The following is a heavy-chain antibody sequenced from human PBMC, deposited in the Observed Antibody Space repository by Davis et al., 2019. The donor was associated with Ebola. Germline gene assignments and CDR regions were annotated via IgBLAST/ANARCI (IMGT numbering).Heavy chain of an antibody. CDR3: ARRGGWSGAFLDY. Sequence: GESLKISCKGSGYTFTTYWIGWVRQLPGNGLAWMGIIYPGDSDTRYSPSFQGQVTISADKSISTAYLQWSSLKASDTAMYYCARRGGWSGAFLDYWGQGTLVTVSS. CDR2: IYPGDSDT. V-gene: IGHV5-51*01. D-gene: IGHD3-3*02. J-gene: IGHJ4*02. CDR1: GYTFTTYW.